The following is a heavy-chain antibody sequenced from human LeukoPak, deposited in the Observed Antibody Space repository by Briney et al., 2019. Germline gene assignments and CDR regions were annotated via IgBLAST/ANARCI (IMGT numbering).Heavy chain of an antibody. CDR2: ISSSSSYI. V-gene: IGHV3-21*01. J-gene: IGHJ4*02. D-gene: IGHD3-22*01. CDR1: GLTFSSYS. CDR3: ARFGRGYYQFDY. Sequence: GGSLRLSCAASGLTFSSYSMNWVRQAPGKGLECVSSISSSSSYIYYADSVKGRFTISRDNATNSLYLQMNSQRAEDTAVYYCARFGRGYYQFDYWGQGTLVTVSS.